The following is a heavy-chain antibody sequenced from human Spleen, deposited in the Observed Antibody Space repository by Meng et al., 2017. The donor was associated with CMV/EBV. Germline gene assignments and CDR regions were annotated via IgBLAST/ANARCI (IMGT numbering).Heavy chain of an antibody. V-gene: IGHV5-51*01. Sequence: KVSCKGSGYSFTSYWIGWVRQMPGKGLEWMGIIYPGDSDTRYSPSFQGQITISADKSINTAYLRWSSLKASDTAIYFCARHYNSAWEFDSWGQGTLVTVSS. CDR1: GYSFTSYW. CDR2: IYPGDSDT. CDR3: ARHYNSAWEFDS. D-gene: IGHD6-19*01. J-gene: IGHJ4*02.